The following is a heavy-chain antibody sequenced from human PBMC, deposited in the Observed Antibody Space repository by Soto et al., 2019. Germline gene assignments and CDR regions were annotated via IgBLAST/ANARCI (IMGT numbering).Heavy chain of an antibody. CDR3: ARGLNRITIFGVVSPNDGMDV. Sequence: ASVKVSCTASGYTFTSYYMHWVRQAPGQGLEWMGIINPSGGSTSYAQKFQGRVTMTRDTSTSTVYMELSSLRSEDTAVYYCARGLNRITIFGVVSPNDGMDVWGQGTTVTVSS. V-gene: IGHV1-46*01. J-gene: IGHJ6*02. CDR2: INPSGGST. D-gene: IGHD3-3*01. CDR1: GYTFTSYY.